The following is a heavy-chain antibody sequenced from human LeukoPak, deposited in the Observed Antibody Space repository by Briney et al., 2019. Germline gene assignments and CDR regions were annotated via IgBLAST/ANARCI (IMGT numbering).Heavy chain of an antibody. D-gene: IGHD2-2*01. Sequence: PGGSLRLSCAASGFTFSSYGMHWVRQAPGKGLEWVAVIWYDGSNKYYADSVKGRFTISRDNSKNTLYLQMNSLRAEDTAVYYCAKDGGIARTIYYYGMDVWGQGTTVTVSS. J-gene: IGHJ6*02. CDR2: IWYDGSNK. V-gene: IGHV3-30*02. CDR3: AKDGGIARTIYYYGMDV. CDR1: GFTFSSYG.